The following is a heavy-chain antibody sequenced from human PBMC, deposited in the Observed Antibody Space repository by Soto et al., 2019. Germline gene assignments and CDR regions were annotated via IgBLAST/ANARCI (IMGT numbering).Heavy chain of an antibody. CDR3: ARDLAVAGSAEYFQH. Sequence: PGGSLRLSCAASGFTFSSYSMNWVRQAPGKGLVWVSSISSSSSYIYYADSVKGRFTISRDNAKNSLYLQMNSLRAEDTAVYYCARDLAVAGSAEYFQHWGQGTLVTVSS. CDR2: ISSSSSYI. CDR1: GFTFSSYS. J-gene: IGHJ1*01. V-gene: IGHV3-21*01. D-gene: IGHD6-19*01.